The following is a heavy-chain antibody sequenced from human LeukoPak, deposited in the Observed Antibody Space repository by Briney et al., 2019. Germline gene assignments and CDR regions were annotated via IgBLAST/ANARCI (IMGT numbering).Heavy chain of an antibody. CDR1: GGPTSSYY. CDR2: IYYSGST. Sequence: SETLSLTCTVSGGPTSSYYWSWIPQPPGKGMEWIGYIYYSGSTNYNPSLKSRVTISVDTSKNQFSLKLSSVTAADTAVYYCTREAIDYSNDYWGQGTLVTVSS. D-gene: IGHD4-11*01. V-gene: IGHV4-59*01. CDR3: TREAIDYSNDY. J-gene: IGHJ4*02.